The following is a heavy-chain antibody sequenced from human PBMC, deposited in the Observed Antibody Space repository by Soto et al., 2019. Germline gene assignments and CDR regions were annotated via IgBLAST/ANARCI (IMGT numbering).Heavy chain of an antibody. Sequence: PSETLSLTCAVYGGSFSDYFWTWIRQPPGKGLEWIGEINHSGSTNFNPSLKSRVAISADTSRNQFSLRVTSVTAADTAVYYCAGREFASSSFHYYYAVDVWGQGTTFTVSS. V-gene: IGHV4-34*01. CDR1: GGSFSDYF. CDR2: INHSGST. D-gene: IGHD6-6*01. CDR3: AGREFASSSFHYYYAVDV. J-gene: IGHJ6*02.